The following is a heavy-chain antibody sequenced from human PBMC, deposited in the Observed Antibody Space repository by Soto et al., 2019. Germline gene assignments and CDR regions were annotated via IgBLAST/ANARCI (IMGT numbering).Heavy chain of an antibody. J-gene: IGHJ6*02. V-gene: IGHV4-34*01. CDR1: GGSFSGYY. D-gene: IGHD3-3*01. Sequence: PSETLSLTCAVYGGSFSGYYWSWIRQPPGKGLEWIGEINHSGSTNYNPSLKSRVTISVDTSKNQFSLKLSSVTAADTAVYYCARVVEVSKSYDFWSGYYTAPGMDVWGQGTTVTVSS. CDR2: INHSGST. CDR3: ARVVEVSKSYDFWSGYYTAPGMDV.